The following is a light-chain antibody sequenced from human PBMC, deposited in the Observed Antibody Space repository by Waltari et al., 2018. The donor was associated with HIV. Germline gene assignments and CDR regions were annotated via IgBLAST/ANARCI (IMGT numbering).Light chain of an antibody. J-gene: IGLJ1*01. CDR1: NLGSKT. V-gene: IGLV3-21*01. CDR2: YDN. Sequence: SYVLTQPPSVSVAPGETATITCAGNNLGSKTVHWYQQRPGQAPILVIYYDNERPSGIPERFSGSNSGNTATLTIRRVEVADEADYYCQVWDSDSDHVFGPGTEVTVL. CDR3: QVWDSDSDHV.